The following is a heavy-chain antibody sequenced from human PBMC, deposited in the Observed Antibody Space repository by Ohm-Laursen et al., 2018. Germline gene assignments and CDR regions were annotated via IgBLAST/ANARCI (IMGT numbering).Heavy chain of an antibody. J-gene: IGHJ3*02. V-gene: IGHV3-23*01. CDR2: ISVSDSST. CDR1: GFTFSISG. Sequence: SLRLSCAASGFTFSISGMTWVRQAPGKGLEWVSGISVSDSSTYYADSVKGRFTISRDNYKNTLYLQMNSLRAEDTAVYYCAKDIVLVPAGQDDAFDIWGQGTMVTVSS. CDR3: AKDIVLVPAGQDDAFDI. D-gene: IGHD2-2*01.